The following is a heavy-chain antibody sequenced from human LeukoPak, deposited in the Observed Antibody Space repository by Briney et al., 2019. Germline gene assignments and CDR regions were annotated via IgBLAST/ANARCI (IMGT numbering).Heavy chain of an antibody. CDR3: ARASYCSGGSCYVFDY. J-gene: IGHJ4*02. V-gene: IGHV4-34*01. CDR2: INHSGST. Sequence: SETLSLTCAVYGRSFSGYYWSWIRQPPGKGLEWIGEINHSGSTNYNPSLKSRVTISVDTSKNQFSLKLSSVTAADTAVYYCARASYCSGGSCYVFDYWGQGTLVTVSS. CDR1: GRSFSGYY. D-gene: IGHD2-15*01.